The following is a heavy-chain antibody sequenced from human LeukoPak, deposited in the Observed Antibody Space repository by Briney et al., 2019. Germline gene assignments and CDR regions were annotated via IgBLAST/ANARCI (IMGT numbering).Heavy chain of an antibody. V-gene: IGHV3-30*02. D-gene: IGHD2-8*01. J-gene: IGHJ4*02. Sequence: GGSLRLSCAASGFTFSGYGMHWVRQAPGKGLEWVAYIRYDGSNKYYADSVKGRFTISRDNSKNTLYLQMNSLRAEDTAVYYCAPHCTNGVCYLDFDYWGQGTLVTVSS. CDR2: IRYDGSNK. CDR1: GFTFSGYG. CDR3: APHCTNGVCYLDFDY.